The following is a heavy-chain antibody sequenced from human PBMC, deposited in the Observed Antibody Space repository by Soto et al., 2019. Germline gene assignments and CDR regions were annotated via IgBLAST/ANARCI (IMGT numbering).Heavy chain of an antibody. CDR1: GGTFSNDI. Sequence: QVQLVQSGAEVKKPGSSVKVSCTTSGGTFSNDIITWVRQAPGQGLEWMGRIIPLLDIANYAQKFQGRVTITADKSTSTAYMELNSLRSEDTAVYYCARDSPIGSTFSGYDAIDYWGQGTLVTVSS. J-gene: IGHJ4*02. V-gene: IGHV1-69*08. D-gene: IGHD5-12*01. CDR2: IIPLLDIA. CDR3: ARDSPIGSTFSGYDAIDY.